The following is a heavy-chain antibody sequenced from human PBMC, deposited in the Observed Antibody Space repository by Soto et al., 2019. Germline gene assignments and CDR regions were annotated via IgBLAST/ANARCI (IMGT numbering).Heavy chain of an antibody. CDR3: ASPRITGTTYYCYCMDV. V-gene: IGHV1-46*01. D-gene: IGHD1-7*01. CDR2: INPSGGST. J-gene: IGHJ6*02. CDR1: GYTFTSYY. Sequence: ASVKVSCKASGYTFTSYYMHWVRQAPGQGLEWMGIINPSGGSTSYAQKFKGRVTMTRDTSTNTVYMELSSLRSEDTAVYYCASPRITGTTYYCYCMDVWGQGTTVTVSS.